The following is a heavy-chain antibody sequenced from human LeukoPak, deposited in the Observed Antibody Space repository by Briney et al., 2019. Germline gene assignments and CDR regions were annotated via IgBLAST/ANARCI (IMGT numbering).Heavy chain of an antibody. J-gene: IGHJ4*02. CDR3: AKSPYSSGWYYYFDY. D-gene: IGHD6-19*01. Sequence: PGGSLRLSCAASGFTFDDYAMHWVRHAPGKGLEWVSGISWNSGSIGYADSVKGRFTISRDNAKSSLYLQMNSLRVEDTALYYCAKSPYSSGWYYYFDYWGQGTLVAVSS. V-gene: IGHV3-9*01. CDR1: GFTFDDYA. CDR2: ISWNSGSI.